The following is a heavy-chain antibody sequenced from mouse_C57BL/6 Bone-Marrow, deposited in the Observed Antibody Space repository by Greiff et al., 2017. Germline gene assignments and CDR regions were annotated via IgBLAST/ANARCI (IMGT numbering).Heavy chain of an antibody. V-gene: IGHV1-52*01. CDR3: ARWHYYRSSPYWYFDV. Sequence: QVQLQQPGAELVRPGSSVKLSCKASGYTFTSYWMHWVKQRPIQGLEWIGNIDPSDSETHYNQKFKDKATLTVDKSSSTAYMQLSSLTSEDSAVYYCARWHYYRSSPYWYFDVWGTGTTVTVSS. CDR1: GYTFTSYW. J-gene: IGHJ1*03. CDR2: IDPSDSET. D-gene: IGHD1-1*01.